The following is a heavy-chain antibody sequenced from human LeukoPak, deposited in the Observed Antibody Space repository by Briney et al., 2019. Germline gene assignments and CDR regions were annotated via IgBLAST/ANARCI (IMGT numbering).Heavy chain of an antibody. V-gene: IGHV3-33*01. J-gene: IGHJ4*02. CDR3: ARKPYQLLSFDY. Sequence: GGSLRLSCAASGFTFSSYGMPWVRQAPGKGLEWVAVIWYDGSNKYYADSVKGRFTISRDNSKNTLYLQMNSLRAEDTAVYYCARKPYQLLSFDYWGQGTLVTVSS. D-gene: IGHD2-2*01. CDR1: GFTFSSYG. CDR2: IWYDGSNK.